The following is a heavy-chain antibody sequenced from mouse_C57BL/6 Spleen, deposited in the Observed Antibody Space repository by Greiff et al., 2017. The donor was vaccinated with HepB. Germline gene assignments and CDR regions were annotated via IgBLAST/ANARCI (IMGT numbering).Heavy chain of an antibody. CDR2: ISSGSSTI. CDR1: GFTFSDYG. Sequence: EVKLVEPGGGLVKPGGSLKLSCAASGFTFSDYGMHWVRQAPEKGLEWVAYISSGSSTIYYADTVKGRFTISRDNAKNNLYLQMSHLKSEDTAMYYCARDGSDYSPGFAYWGQGTLVTVSA. V-gene: IGHV5-17*03. J-gene: IGHJ3*01. CDR3: ARDGSDYSPGFAY. D-gene: IGHD2-12*01.